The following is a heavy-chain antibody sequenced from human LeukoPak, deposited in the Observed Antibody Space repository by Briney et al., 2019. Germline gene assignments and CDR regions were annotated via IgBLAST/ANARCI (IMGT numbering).Heavy chain of an antibody. CDR1: GFAFSSYW. Sequence: PGGSLRLSCAASGFAFSSYWMNWVRQAPGKGLEWVANIKQDGSEKYYVDSVKGRFTISRDNAKNSLYLQMNSLRAEDTAVYYCARASIAARYGAFDIWGQGTMVTVSS. J-gene: IGHJ3*02. CDR3: ARASIAARYGAFDI. D-gene: IGHD6-6*01. V-gene: IGHV3-7*01. CDR2: IKQDGSEK.